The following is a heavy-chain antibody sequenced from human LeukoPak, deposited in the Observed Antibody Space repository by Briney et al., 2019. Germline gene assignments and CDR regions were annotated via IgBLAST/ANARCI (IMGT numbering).Heavy chain of an antibody. D-gene: IGHD3-10*01. J-gene: IGHJ6*02. CDR3: AREPLWFGESSGIGMDV. V-gene: IGHV4-4*02. CDR2: IYHSGIT. CDR1: GGSISSSNW. Sequence: KPSGTLSLTRAVSGGSISSSNWWSWVRQPPGKGLEWIGEIYHSGITNYNPSLKSRVTISVDKSKNQFSLKLSSVTAADTAVYYCAREPLWFGESSGIGMDVWGQGTTVTVSS.